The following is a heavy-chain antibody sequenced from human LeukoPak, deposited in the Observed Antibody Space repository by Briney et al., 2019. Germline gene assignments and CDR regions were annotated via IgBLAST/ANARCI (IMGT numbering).Heavy chain of an antibody. CDR3: ARGDFYDNSGNIDY. CDR1: GGTFSSYA. V-gene: IGHV7-4-1*02. CDR2: ININTGNP. D-gene: IGHD3-22*01. Sequence: GASVKVSCMASGGTFSSYAISWVRQAPGQGLEWMGWININTGNPTYAQGFTGRFVFSLDTSVSTAYLQISSLKAEDTAVYFCARGDFYDNSGNIDYWGQGTLVTVSS. J-gene: IGHJ4*02.